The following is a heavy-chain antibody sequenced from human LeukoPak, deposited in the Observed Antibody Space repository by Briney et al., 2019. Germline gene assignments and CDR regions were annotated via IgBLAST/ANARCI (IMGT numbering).Heavy chain of an antibody. CDR2: ISSSSSTI. J-gene: IGHJ4*02. D-gene: IGHD3-22*01. Sequence: GGSLRLSCAASGFTFSSYSMNWVRQAPGKGLEWVSYISSSSSTIYYADSVKGRFTISRDNAKNSLYLQMNSLRAEDTAVYYCARFDYYDSSGYYNFDYWGQGTLVTISS. V-gene: IGHV3-48*04. CDR3: ARFDYYDSSGYYNFDY. CDR1: GFTFSSYS.